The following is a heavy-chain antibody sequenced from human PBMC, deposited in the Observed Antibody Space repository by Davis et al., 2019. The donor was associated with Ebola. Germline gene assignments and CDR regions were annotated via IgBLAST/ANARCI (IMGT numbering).Heavy chain of an antibody. CDR2: IWYDGSKK. J-gene: IGHJ4*02. D-gene: IGHD7-27*01. V-gene: IGHV3-33*01. Sequence: PGGSLRLSCAASGFTFSSYGMHWVRQAPGKGLEWVAVIWYDGSKKYYADSVKGRFTISRDNSKNTLYLEMNSLRVEDTAVYYCATDNWGPALWGQGTLLTVSS. CDR1: GFTFSSYG. CDR3: ATDNWGPAL.